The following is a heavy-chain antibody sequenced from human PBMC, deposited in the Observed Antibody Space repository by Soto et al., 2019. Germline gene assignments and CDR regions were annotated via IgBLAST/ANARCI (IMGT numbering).Heavy chain of an antibody. J-gene: IGHJ6*02. D-gene: IGHD2-21*01. Sequence: GGSLRLSCAASGFTFSSYAMSWVRQAPGKGLEWVSAISGSGGSTYYADSVKGRFTISRDNSKNTLYLQMNSLRAEDTAVYYCAKFVSASNYYYYYGMDVWGQGTTVTVSS. CDR3: AKFVSASNYYYYYGMDV. CDR2: ISGSGGST. CDR1: GFTFSSYA. V-gene: IGHV3-23*01.